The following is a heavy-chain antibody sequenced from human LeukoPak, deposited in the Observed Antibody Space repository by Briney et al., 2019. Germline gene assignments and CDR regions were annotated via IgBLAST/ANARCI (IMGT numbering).Heavy chain of an antibody. Sequence: PGGSLRLSCAASGFTFTNAWMTWVRQAPGKGLEWVGRIKSKTDGGTIDYAAPVKGRFTLSRDDSENTLYLQMNSLKTEDTAVYYRTTDSRYYDDSSGYLNWGQGTLVTVAS. D-gene: IGHD3-22*01. V-gene: IGHV3-15*01. CDR3: TTDSRYYDDSSGYLN. CDR2: IKSKTDGGTI. CDR1: GFTFTNAW. J-gene: IGHJ4*02.